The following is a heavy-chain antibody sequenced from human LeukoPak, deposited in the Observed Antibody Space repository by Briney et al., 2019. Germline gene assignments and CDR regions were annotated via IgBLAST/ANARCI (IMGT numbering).Heavy chain of an antibody. CDR1: GYTFTSYY. D-gene: IGHD3-9*01. Sequence: ASVKVSCKASGYTFTSYYMHWVRQAPGQGLEWMGIINPSGGSTSYAQKFQGRVTMTRDTSTSRVYMELSSLRSEDTAVYYCARGLVRYFDWLGVPDYWGQGTLVTVSS. V-gene: IGHV1-46*01. CDR2: INPSGGST. CDR3: ARGLVRYFDWLGVPDY. J-gene: IGHJ4*02.